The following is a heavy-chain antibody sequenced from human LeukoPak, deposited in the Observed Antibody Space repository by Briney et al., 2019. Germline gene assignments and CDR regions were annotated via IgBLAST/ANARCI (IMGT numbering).Heavy chain of an antibody. CDR2: IYTSGST. CDR3: ARGPDIVATIFAFDI. D-gene: IGHD5-12*01. V-gene: IGHV4-4*07. Sequence: SETLSLTCTVSGVSISIYYWSWIRQPPGKGLEWIGRIYTSGSTNYNPSLKSRVTMSVDTSKNQFSLKLSSVTAADTAVYYCARGPDIVATIFAFDIWGQGTMVTVSS. J-gene: IGHJ3*02. CDR1: GVSISIYY.